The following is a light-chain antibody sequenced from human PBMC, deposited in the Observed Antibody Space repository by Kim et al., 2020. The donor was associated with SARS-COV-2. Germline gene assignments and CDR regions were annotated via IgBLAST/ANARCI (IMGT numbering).Light chain of an antibody. V-gene: IGKV3-20*01. J-gene: IGKJ1*01. CDR3: QQYGNSPRT. CDR1: QSVGGNY. CDR2: AAS. Sequence: PPGESATLSCKTSQSVGGNYLSWYRQKPGQAPRLLIYAASSRATDIPDRFSGSGSGTDFTLTISRLEPEDFAVYFCQQYGNSPRTFGQGTKVDIK.